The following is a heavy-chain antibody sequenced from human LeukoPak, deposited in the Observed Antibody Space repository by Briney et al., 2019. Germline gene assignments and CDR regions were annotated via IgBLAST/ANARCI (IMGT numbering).Heavy chain of an antibody. Sequence: GGSLRLSCAPSGFTVSSYAMHWVRQAPGKGLEWVAVISYDGSNKYYADSVKGRFTISRDNSKNTLYLQMNSLRAEDTAVYYCARDQWVSDHSSSWYVFDYWGQGTLVTVSS. J-gene: IGHJ4*02. CDR1: GFTVSSYA. D-gene: IGHD6-13*01. CDR2: ISYDGSNK. V-gene: IGHV3-30-3*01. CDR3: ARDQWVSDHSSSWYVFDY.